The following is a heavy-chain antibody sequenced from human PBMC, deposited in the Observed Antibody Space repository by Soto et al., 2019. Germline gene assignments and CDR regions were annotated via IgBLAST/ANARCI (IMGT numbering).Heavy chain of an antibody. CDR2: IYYSGST. D-gene: IGHD3-9*01. CDR1: GGSISSYY. J-gene: IGHJ5*02. CDR3: ARGPLDWLYNNWFDP. Sequence: SDTLSLTCTVSGGSISSYYWSWIRQPPGKGLEWIGYIYYSGSTNYNPSLKSRVTISVDTSKNQFSLKLSSVTAADTAVYYCARGPLDWLYNNWFDPWGQGTLVTVSS. V-gene: IGHV4-59*01.